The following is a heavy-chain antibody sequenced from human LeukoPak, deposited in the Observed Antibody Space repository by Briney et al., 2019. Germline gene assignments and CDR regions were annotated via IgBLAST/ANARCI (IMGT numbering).Heavy chain of an antibody. Sequence: SETLSLTCTVSGGSISSYYWSWIRQPPGKGLEWIGYIYYSGSTNYNPSLKSRVTISVDTSKNQFSLKLSSVTAADTAVYYCARALHANDAFDIWGQGTMVTVSS. CDR2: IYYSGST. J-gene: IGHJ3*02. CDR1: GGSISSYY. CDR3: ARALHANDAFDI. V-gene: IGHV4-59*01.